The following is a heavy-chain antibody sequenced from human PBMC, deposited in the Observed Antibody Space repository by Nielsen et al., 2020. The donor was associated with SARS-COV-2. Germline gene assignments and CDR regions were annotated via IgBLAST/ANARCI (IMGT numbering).Heavy chain of an antibody. Sequence: GGSLRLSCAASGFTFSSYWMNWVRQAPGKGLEWVANIKQDGSEKYYVDSVKGRFTISRDNAKNSLYLQMNSLRAEDTAVYYCARTMGDGYILDAFDIWGQGTMVTVSS. CDR3: ARTMGDGYILDAFDI. D-gene: IGHD5-24*01. V-gene: IGHV3-7*01. CDR2: IKQDGSEK. CDR1: GFTFSSYW. J-gene: IGHJ3*02.